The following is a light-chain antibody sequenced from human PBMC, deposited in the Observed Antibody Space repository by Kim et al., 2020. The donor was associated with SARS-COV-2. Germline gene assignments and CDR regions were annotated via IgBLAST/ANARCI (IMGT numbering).Light chain of an antibody. CDR3: QKYNRAPWT. CDR1: QDISNS. J-gene: IGKJ1*01. CDR2: AAS. Sequence: DIQLTQSPSSLSASIGDRVTITCRASQDISNSLAWYQQKPGKVPQVLIYAASTLQSGVPSRFSGSGSGTDFTLTIDSLQTEDVATYYCQKYNRAPWTFGPGTRVDIK. V-gene: IGKV1-27*01.